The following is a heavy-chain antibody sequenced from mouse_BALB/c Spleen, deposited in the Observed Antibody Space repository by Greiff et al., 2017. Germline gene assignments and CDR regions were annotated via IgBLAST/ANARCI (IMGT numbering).Heavy chain of an antibody. Sequence: EVKLMESGGGLVKPGGSLKLSCAASGFTFSDYYMYWVRQTPEKRLEWVATISDGGSYTYYPDSVKGRFTISRDNAKNNLYLQMSSLKSEDTAMYYCARGYDPYYFDYWGQGTTLTVSS. V-gene: IGHV5-4*02. CDR3: ARGYDPYYFDY. D-gene: IGHD2-14*01. CDR1: GFTFSDYY. J-gene: IGHJ2*01. CDR2: ISDGGSYT.